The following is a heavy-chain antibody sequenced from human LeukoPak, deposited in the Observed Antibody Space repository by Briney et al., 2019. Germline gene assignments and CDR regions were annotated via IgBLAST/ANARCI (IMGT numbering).Heavy chain of an antibody. V-gene: IGHV1-46*01. Sequence: ASVKVSCKASGYTFTSYYLYWVRQAPGQGLEWMGIINPSGGSTNYAQKFQGRVTLTRDMSTTTDYMELSSLRSEDTAVYYCARDNSLEDMAWWFDPWGQGTLVIVSS. CDR1: GYTFTSYY. CDR2: INPSGGST. D-gene: IGHD5-24*01. CDR3: ARDNSLEDMAWWFDP. J-gene: IGHJ5*02.